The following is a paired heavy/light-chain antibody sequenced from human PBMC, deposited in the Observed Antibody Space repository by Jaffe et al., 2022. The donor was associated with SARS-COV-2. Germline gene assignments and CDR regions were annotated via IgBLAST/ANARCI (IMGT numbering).Light chain of an antibody. Sequence: DIQMTQSPSSLSASVGDRVTITCRASQSISSFLNWYQQKPGKAPKFLIYAASTLQSGVPSRFSGRGSGTDFTLTISSLQPEDFATYYCQQSYTTPLTFGGGTKVEIK. CDR1: QSISSF. J-gene: IGKJ4*01. CDR2: AAS. V-gene: IGKV1-39*01. CDR3: QQSYTTPLT.
Heavy chain of an antibody. V-gene: IGHV1-46*01. J-gene: IGHJ6*04. D-gene: IGHD3-10*01. CDR3: ATWGFGVRGVKPTNYYGMDV. CDR1: GYTVTSYY. Sequence: QVQLVQSGAEVKRPGASVKLSCKASGYTVTSYYMHWVRQAPGQGLEWMGIINPSGGSPTYAQKFQGRVTMTRDTSTSTVYMELSSLRSEDTAVYYCATWGFGVRGVKPTNYYGMDVWGEGTTVTVSS. CDR2: INPSGGSP.